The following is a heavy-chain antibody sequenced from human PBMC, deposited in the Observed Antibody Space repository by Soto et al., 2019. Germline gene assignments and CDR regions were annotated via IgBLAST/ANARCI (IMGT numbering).Heavy chain of an antibody. Sequence: SVKVSCKASGGTFSSYAISWVRQAPGQGLEWMGGIIPIFGTANYAQKFQGRVTITADESTSTAYMELSSLRSEDTAVYYCATWIQLWLRAFDIWGQGTMVTVSS. J-gene: IGHJ3*02. CDR2: IIPIFGTA. CDR1: GGTFSSYA. CDR3: ATWIQLWLRAFDI. D-gene: IGHD5-18*01. V-gene: IGHV1-69*13.